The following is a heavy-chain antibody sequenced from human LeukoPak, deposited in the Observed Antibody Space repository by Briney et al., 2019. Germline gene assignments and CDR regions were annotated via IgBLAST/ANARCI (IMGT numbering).Heavy chain of an antibody. D-gene: IGHD6-19*01. CDR3: ASTGYSSGWRFDY. J-gene: IGHJ4*02. CDR1: GFTFSSYA. Sequence: PGGSLRLSCAASGFTFSSYAMSWVRQAPGKGLEWVSAISGSGGSTYYADSVKGRFTISRDNSKNTLYLQMNSLRAEDTAVYYCASTGYSSGWRFDYWGQGTLVTVSS. CDR2: ISGSGGST. V-gene: IGHV3-23*01.